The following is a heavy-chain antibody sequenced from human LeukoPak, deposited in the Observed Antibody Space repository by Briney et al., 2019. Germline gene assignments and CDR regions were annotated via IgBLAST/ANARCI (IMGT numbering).Heavy chain of an antibody. CDR2: ISWNSGSI. V-gene: IGHV3-9*03. D-gene: IGHD3-9*01. CDR3: AKGAYYDILTGSNYFDY. J-gene: IGHJ4*02. CDR1: GFRFDDYA. Sequence: PGRSLRLSCAASGFRFDDYAMHWVRQAPGKGLEWVSGISWNSGSIGYADSVKGRFTISRDNAKNSLYLQMNSLRAEDMALYYCAKGAYYDILTGSNYFDYWGQGTLVTVSS.